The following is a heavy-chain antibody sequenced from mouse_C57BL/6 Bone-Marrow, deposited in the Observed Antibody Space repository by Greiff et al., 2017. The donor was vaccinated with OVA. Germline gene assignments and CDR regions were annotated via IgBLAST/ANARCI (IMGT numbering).Heavy chain of an antibody. CDR2: IYPRSGNT. J-gene: IGHJ3*01. Sequence: VQLQQSGAELARPGASVKLSCKASGYTFTSYGISWVKQRTGQGLEWIGEIYPRSGNTYYNEKFKGKATLTADKSSSTAYMELRSLTSEDSAVYFCGGGGGFAYWGQGTLVTVSA. CDR3: GGGGGFAY. CDR1: GYTFTSYG. V-gene: IGHV1-81*01.